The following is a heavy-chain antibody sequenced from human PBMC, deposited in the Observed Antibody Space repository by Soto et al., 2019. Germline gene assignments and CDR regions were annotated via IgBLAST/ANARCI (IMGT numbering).Heavy chain of an antibody. V-gene: IGHV3-23*01. CDR2: ISGSGGST. D-gene: IGHD3-3*01. Sequence: GGSLRLSCAASGFTFSSYAMSWVRQAPGKGLEWVSAISGSGGSTYYADSVKGRVTISRDNSKNTLYLQMNSLRAEDTAVYYCATTYYDFWSGYYTTDDDAFDIWGQGTMVTVSS. CDR3: ATTYYDFWSGYYTTDDDAFDI. J-gene: IGHJ3*02. CDR1: GFTFSSYA.